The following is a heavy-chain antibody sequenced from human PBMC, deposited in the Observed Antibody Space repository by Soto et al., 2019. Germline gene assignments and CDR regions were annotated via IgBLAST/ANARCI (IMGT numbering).Heavy chain of an antibody. V-gene: IGHV1-69*04. D-gene: IGHD1-1*01. J-gene: IGHJ5*02. Sequence: ASVKVSCKASGGTFSSYTISWVRQAPGQGLEWMGRIIPILGIANYAQKFQGRVTITADKSTSTAYMELSSLRSEDTAVYYCARDLRGTTGIPMDWFDPWGQGTLVTVSS. CDR3: ARDLRGTTGIPMDWFDP. CDR2: IIPILGIA. CDR1: GGTFSSYT.